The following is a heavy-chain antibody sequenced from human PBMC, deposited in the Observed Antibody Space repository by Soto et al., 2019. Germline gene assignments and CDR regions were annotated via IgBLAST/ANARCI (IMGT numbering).Heavy chain of an antibody. D-gene: IGHD3-16*01. CDR1: GYTFTRYG. CDR3: AMVDVYVTPSPQDV. V-gene: IGHV1-18*01. CDR2: INTYNGNT. J-gene: IGHJ6*02. Sequence: QVQLVQSGAEVKNPGASVKVSCKASGYTFTRYGIGWARQAPGQGLEWMGWINTYNGNTNYAQNVQGRVTLTTDTYTSTAYMELRSLRSNATAIYYCAMVDVYVTPSPQDVWGQGTTVIVSS.